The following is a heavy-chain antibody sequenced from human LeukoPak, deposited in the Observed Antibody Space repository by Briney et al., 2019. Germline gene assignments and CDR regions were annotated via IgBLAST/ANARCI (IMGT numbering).Heavy chain of an antibody. J-gene: IGHJ4*02. V-gene: IGHV4-34*01. CDR2: INHSGRT. Sequence: SETLSLTCDVYGGSFSGYYWSWIRQPPGKGLEWIGEINHSGRTNYNPSLKSRVTISVDTSKNQFSLKLSSVTAADTAVYYCARDEYSSSPYGGGPDYWGQGTLVTVSS. CDR1: GGSFSGYY. D-gene: IGHD6-13*01. CDR3: ARDEYSSSPYGGGPDY.